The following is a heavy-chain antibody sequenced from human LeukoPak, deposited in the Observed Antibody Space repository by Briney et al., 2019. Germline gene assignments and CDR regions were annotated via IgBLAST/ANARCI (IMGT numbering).Heavy chain of an antibody. D-gene: IGHD6-19*01. CDR1: GGSISSGGSY. CDR3: ARAYSSGWSIHNWFDP. Sequence: PSETLSLTCTVSGGSISSGGSYWSWIRQHPGKGLEWIGYIYYSGSTYYNPSLKSRVTISVDTSKNQFSLKLSSVTAADTAVYYCARAYSSGWSIHNWFDPWGQGTLVTVSS. J-gene: IGHJ5*02. CDR2: IYYSGST. V-gene: IGHV4-31*03.